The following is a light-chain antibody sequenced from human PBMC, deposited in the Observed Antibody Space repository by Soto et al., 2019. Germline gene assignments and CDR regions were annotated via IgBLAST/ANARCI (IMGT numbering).Light chain of an antibody. Sequence: EIVMTQSPASLSVSPGETATLSCRASQSIRNSLAWYQQKPGQAPSLVIYGASTRATGIPARFSGSGSGTEFTLTISSLQSEDSALYYCQQYNNWPPGTFGQGTKVEIK. J-gene: IGKJ1*01. CDR1: QSIRNS. CDR3: QQYNNWPPGT. V-gene: IGKV3-15*01. CDR2: GAS.